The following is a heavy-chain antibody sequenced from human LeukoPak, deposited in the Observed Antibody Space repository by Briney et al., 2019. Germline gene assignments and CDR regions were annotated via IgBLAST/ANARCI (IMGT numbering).Heavy chain of an antibody. V-gene: IGHV4-30-2*01. CDR3: AKAIGRVVIPYYYMDV. J-gene: IGHJ6*03. CDR2: IYHSGST. CDR1: GDSISSGGYY. D-gene: IGHD3-16*01. Sequence: SETLSLTCTVSGDSISSGGYYWSWIRQPPGKGLEWIGYIYHSGSTAYNPSLKSRVTISVDRSKNQFSLKLTSVTAADTAVYYCAKAIGRVVIPYYYMDVWGKGTTVTVSS.